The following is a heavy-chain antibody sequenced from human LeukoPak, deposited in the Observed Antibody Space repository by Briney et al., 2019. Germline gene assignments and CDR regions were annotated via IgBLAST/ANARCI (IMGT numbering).Heavy chain of an antibody. V-gene: IGHV4-4*07. CDR3: ARDFKGYYYMDV. Sequence: SETLSLTCTVSGGSISSYCWSWIRQPAGKGLEWIGRIYTSGSTNYNPSLKSRVTISVDKSKNQFSLKLSSVTAADTAVYYCARDFKGYYYMDVWGKGTTVTVSS. CDR1: GGSISSYC. J-gene: IGHJ6*03. CDR2: IYTSGST.